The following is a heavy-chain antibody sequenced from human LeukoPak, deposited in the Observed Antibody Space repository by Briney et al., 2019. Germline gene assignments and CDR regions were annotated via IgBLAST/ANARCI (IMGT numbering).Heavy chain of an antibody. CDR3: ATYTQSGAQGVSDY. CDR1: GYSFTNYY. Sequence: ASVNVSFKTSGYSFTNYYMHWVRQAPGQGLEWMGIINPSGGSTNYAQKFQGRVTMTRDTSTSTVYMELSSLRSEDTAVYYCATYTQSGAQGVSDYWGQGTLVTVSS. D-gene: IGHD3-10*01. V-gene: IGHV1-46*01. J-gene: IGHJ4*02. CDR2: INPSGGST.